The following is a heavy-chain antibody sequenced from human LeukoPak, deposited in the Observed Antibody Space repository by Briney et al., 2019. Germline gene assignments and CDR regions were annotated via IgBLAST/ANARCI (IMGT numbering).Heavy chain of an antibody. CDR3: ARAPKFRLVGVPKGPFDP. CDR2: ISSSGSTI. CDR1: GFTFSDYY. V-gene: IGHV3-11*01. J-gene: IGHJ5*02. D-gene: IGHD1-26*01. Sequence: GGSLRLSCAASGFTFSDYYMSWIRQAPGRGLEGFSYISSSGSTIYYADSVKGRFTISRDNAKNSLYLQMHSLRAEDTAVYYCARAPKFRLVGVPKGPFDPWGQGTLVTVSS.